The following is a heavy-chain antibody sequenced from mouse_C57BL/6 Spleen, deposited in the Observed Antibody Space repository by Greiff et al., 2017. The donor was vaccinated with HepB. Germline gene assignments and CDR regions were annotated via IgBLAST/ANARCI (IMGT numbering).Heavy chain of an antibody. CDR2: INPSTGGT. CDR3: ARYRSWDVEAMDY. V-gene: IGHV1-42*01. Sequence: VQLKESGPELVKPGASVKISCKASGYSFTGYYMNWVKQSPEKSLEWIGEINPSTGGTTYNQKFKAKATLTVDKSSSTAYMQLKSLTSEDSAVYYCARYRSWDVEAMDYWGQGTSVTVSS. D-gene: IGHD4-1*01. J-gene: IGHJ4*01. CDR1: GYSFTGYY.